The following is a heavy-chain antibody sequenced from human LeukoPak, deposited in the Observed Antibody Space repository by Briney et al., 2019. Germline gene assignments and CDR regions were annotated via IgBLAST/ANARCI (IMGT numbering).Heavy chain of an antibody. J-gene: IGHJ4*02. CDR3: AKDWGDLSFYFDY. CDR1: GFTFSSYA. D-gene: IGHD3-16*01. V-gene: IGHV3-23*01. Sequence: PGASLRLSCAASGFTFSSYAMSWVRQAPGKGLEWVSAISGIGGSTYYADSMKGRFTISRDNSKNTLYLKMNSLRAEDTAVYYCAKDWGDLSFYFDYWGQGTLVTVSS. CDR2: ISGIGGST.